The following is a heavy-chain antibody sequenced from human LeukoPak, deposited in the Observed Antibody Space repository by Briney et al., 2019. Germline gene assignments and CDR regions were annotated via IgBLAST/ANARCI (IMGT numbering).Heavy chain of an antibody. CDR3: AKGRSSGYYSSFDY. CDR2: ISGSGGSI. J-gene: IGHJ4*02. CDR1: GFTFSSYA. D-gene: IGHD3-22*01. V-gene: IGHV3-23*01. Sequence: GGSLRLSCAASGFTFSSYAMSWVRQAPGKGLEWVSAISGSGGSIYYADSVKGRFTISRDNSKNTLYLQMNSLRAEDTAVYYCAKGRSSGYYSSFDYWGQGTLVTVSS.